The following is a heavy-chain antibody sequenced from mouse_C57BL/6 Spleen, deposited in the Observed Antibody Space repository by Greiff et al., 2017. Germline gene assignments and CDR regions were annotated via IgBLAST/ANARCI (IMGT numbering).Heavy chain of an antibody. CDR1: GYSITSGYY. CDR2: ISYDGSN. Sequence: ESGPGLVKPSQSLSLTCSVTGYSITSGYYWNWIRQFPGNKLEWMGYISYDGSNNYNPSLKNRISITRDTSKNQFFLKLNSVTTEDTATYYCARDLYDGFAYWGQGTLVTVSA. J-gene: IGHJ3*01. D-gene: IGHD2-12*01. V-gene: IGHV3-6*01. CDR3: ARDLYDGFAY.